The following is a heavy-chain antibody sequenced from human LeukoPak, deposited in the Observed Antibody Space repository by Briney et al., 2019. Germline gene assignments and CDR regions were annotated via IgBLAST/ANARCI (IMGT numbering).Heavy chain of an antibody. CDR3: AKDQNYYYDSRRPGAFDI. D-gene: IGHD3-22*01. Sequence: GGSLRLSCAASGFTFSSYAMSWVRQAPGKGLEWVSAISGSGGSTYYADSVKGRFTISRDNSKNTLYLQMNSQRAEDTAVYYCAKDQNYYYDSRRPGAFDIWGQGTMVIVSS. CDR2: ISGSGGST. CDR1: GFTFSSYA. V-gene: IGHV3-23*01. J-gene: IGHJ3*02.